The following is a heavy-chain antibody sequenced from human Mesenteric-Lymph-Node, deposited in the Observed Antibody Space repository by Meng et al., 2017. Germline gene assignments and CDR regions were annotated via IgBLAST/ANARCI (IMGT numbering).Heavy chain of an antibody. J-gene: IGHJ4*02. CDR1: GDSFNSYV. Sequence: SVKVSCKDSGDSFNSYVISWVRQAPGHGLEWVGGILPIFGKTYYAQKLQGRVTITADTSTNTAYMELSSLRSEDTAVYYCSRGLLPMVRGVSNGYWGQGTLVTVSS. CDR2: ILPIFGKT. CDR3: SRGLLPMVRGVSNGY. V-gene: IGHV1-69*06. D-gene: IGHD3-10*01.